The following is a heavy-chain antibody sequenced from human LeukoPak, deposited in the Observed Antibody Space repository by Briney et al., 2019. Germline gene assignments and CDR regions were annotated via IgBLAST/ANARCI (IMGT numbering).Heavy chain of an antibody. J-gene: IGHJ4*02. D-gene: IGHD2/OR15-2a*01. V-gene: IGHV3-53*01. CDR2: VDGGSKT. CDR3: AKDGTSYYYIYY. Sequence: ETLSLTCTVSGGSISSSSYYWGWIRQAPGKGLEWVSVVDGGSKTYYADSVKGRFTISRDNSKNTLYLQMNNMRAEDTAVYYCAKDGTSYYYIYYWGQGTLVTVSS. CDR1: GGSISSSSYY.